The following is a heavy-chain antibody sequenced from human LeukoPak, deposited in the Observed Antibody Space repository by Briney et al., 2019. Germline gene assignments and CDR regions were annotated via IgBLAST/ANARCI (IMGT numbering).Heavy chain of an antibody. V-gene: IGHV1-69*05. CDR1: GGTFSSYA. J-gene: IGHJ5*02. D-gene: IGHD2-2*01. CDR2: IIPIFGTA. Sequence: SVKVSCKASGGTFSSYAISWVRQAPGQGLEWMGGIIPIFGTANYAQKFQGRVTITTDESTSTAYMELSSLRSEDTAVYYCARAPSTPALRYSVPAAIRRLDWFDPWGRGTLVTVSS. CDR3: ARAPSTPALRYSVPAAIRRLDWFDP.